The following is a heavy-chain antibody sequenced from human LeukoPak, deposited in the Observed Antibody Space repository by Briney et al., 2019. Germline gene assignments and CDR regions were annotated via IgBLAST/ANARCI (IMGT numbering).Heavy chain of an antibody. CDR3: ARPVKEGRGSYGIWDY. CDR1: GGSISSSNYY. V-gene: IGHV4-39*01. D-gene: IGHD3-16*01. CDR2: IHYSGST. J-gene: IGHJ4*02. Sequence: TSETLSLTCTVSGGSISSSNYYWGWIRQPPGKGLEWIGSIHYSGSTYYNPSLKSRVTISVDTSKNQFSLKLSSVTAADTAVYYCARPVKEGRGSYGIWDYWGQGTLVTVSS.